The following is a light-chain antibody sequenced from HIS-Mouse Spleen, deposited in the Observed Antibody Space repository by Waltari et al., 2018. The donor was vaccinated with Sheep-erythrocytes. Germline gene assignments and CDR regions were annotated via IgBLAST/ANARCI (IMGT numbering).Light chain of an antibody. V-gene: IGKV1-33*01. CDR1: QDISNY. CDR2: DAA. J-gene: IGKJ4*01. CDR3: QQYDNLLT. Sequence: DIQMTQSPSSLSASVGDRVPIPSQASQDISNYLNWYQQKPGKAPQLLIYDAANLEAGVPSRFSGSGAGTDFTFTISSLQPEDIATYYCQQYDNLLTFGGGTKVEIK.